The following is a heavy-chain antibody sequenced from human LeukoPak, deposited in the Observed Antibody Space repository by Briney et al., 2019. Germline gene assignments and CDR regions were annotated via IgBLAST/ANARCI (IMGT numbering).Heavy chain of an antibody. CDR2: LYYDGRT. CDR1: GGSITSTIYY. J-gene: IGHJ5*02. D-gene: IGHD2-21*02. Sequence: PSETLSLTCTVSGGSITSTIYYWAWFRQPPGKGLEWIGSLYYDGRTFYSPSLKSRVTISGDTAKNHLSLKLNSMTAADTAVYYCVRRAGDWAVNWVDPWGQGILVTVSS. V-gene: IGHV4-39*02. CDR3: VRRAGDWAVNWVDP.